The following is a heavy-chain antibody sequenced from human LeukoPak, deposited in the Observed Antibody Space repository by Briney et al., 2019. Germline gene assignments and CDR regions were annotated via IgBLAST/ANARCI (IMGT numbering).Heavy chain of an antibody. CDR2: IYPGDSDT. Sequence: GESPKISCKGSGYSFTSYWIGRVRQMPGKGLEWMGIIYPGDSDTRYSPSFQGQVTISADKSISTAYLQWSSLKASDTAMYYCASSVLMVYAHTAADAFDIWGQGTMVTVSS. CDR1: GYSFTSYW. CDR3: ASSVLMVYAHTAADAFDI. D-gene: IGHD2-8*01. V-gene: IGHV5-51*01. J-gene: IGHJ3*02.